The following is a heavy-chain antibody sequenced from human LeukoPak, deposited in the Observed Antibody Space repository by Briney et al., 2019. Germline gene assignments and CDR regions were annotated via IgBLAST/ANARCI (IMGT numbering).Heavy chain of an antibody. CDR1: GYSFTSYW. V-gene: IGHV5-51*01. CDR2: IYPSDSDT. J-gene: IGHJ5*02. D-gene: IGHD6-13*01. CDR3: ARHENIAAAGWFDP. Sequence: GESLKISCKGSGYSFTSYWIGWVRQMPGKGLEWMGIIYPSDSDTRYSPSSQGQVTISADKSISTAYLQWSSLKASDTAMYYCARHENIAAAGWFDPWGQGTLVTVSS.